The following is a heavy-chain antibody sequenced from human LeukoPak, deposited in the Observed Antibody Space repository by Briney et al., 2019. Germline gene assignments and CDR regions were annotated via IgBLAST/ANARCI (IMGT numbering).Heavy chain of an antibody. D-gene: IGHD3-9*01. CDR2: IKEDGSEK. J-gene: IGHJ4*02. Sequence: GGSLRLSCAASGFTFSSYWMSWVRQAPGKGLEWVANIKEDGSEKYYVDSVKGRFTISRDNAKNSLYLQMNSLRAEDTAVYYCARARAGYYFDYWGQGTLVTVSS. CDR3: ARARAGYYFDY. V-gene: IGHV3-7*01. CDR1: GFTFSSYW.